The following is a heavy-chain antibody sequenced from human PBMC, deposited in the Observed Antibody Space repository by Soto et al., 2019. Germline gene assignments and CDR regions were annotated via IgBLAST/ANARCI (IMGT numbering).Heavy chain of an antibody. Sequence: QVQLQQWGAGLLKPSETLSLTCAVYGGSFSGYYWSWIRQPPGKGLEWIGEINHSGSANYNPSLKSRVTISVDTSKNQFSLKLSSVTAADTAVYYCARGGAYYDILTGDYWGQGTLVTVSS. CDR2: INHSGSA. CDR3: ARGGAYYDILTGDY. J-gene: IGHJ4*02. D-gene: IGHD3-9*01. V-gene: IGHV4-34*01. CDR1: GGSFSGYY.